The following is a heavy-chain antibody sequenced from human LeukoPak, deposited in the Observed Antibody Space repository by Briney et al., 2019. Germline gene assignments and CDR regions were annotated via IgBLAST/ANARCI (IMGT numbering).Heavy chain of an antibody. CDR1: GGSISSGGYY. Sequence: PSETLSLTCTVSGGSISSGGYYWSWIRQHPGKGLERIGYIYYSGSTYYNPSLKSRVTMSVDTSKNQFSLKLSSVTAADTAVYYCASKGYSYGSWGQGTLVTVSS. CDR2: IYYSGST. J-gene: IGHJ4*02. V-gene: IGHV4-31*03. CDR3: ASKGYSYGS. D-gene: IGHD5-18*01.